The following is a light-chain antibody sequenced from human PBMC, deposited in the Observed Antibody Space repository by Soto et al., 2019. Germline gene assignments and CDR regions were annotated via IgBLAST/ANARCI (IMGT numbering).Light chain of an antibody. CDR1: QSVSSSY. J-gene: IGKJ4*01. Sequence: EFVLTQSPGTLSLSPGERATLSCRASQSVSSSYLAWYQQKPGQAPRILIYGASTRATGIPDRFSGSGSGTDFTVTISRLEPEDFAVYYCQQYGSSPPLTFGGGTKEEIK. CDR3: QQYGSSPPLT. CDR2: GAS. V-gene: IGKV3-20*01.